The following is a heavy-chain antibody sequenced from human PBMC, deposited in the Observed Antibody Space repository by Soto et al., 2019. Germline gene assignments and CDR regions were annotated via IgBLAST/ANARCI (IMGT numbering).Heavy chain of an antibody. CDR1: GYTFTSYG. D-gene: IGHD6-13*01. CDR3: ARRYSSSWYDWFDP. J-gene: IGHJ5*02. V-gene: IGHV1-18*04. Sequence: GASVKVSCKASGYTFTSYGISWVRQAPGQGLEWMGWISAYNGNTNYAQKLQGRVTMTTDTSTSAAYMELRSLRSDDTAVYYRARRYSSSWYDWFDPWGQGTLVTVSS. CDR2: ISAYNGNT.